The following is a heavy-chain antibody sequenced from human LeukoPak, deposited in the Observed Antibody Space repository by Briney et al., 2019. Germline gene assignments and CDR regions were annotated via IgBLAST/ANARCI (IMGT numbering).Heavy chain of an antibody. J-gene: IGHJ4*02. V-gene: IGHV1-46*01. Sequence: ASVKVSCTTSGYTFTSYYMHWVRQAPGQGLEWMGLNNPSTGTTAYAQTFQGRVTMTRDASTSTVYMELSSLTSEDTAVYFCARDRGLLYGSSGCLDSWGQGTLVTVSS. D-gene: IGHD6-19*01. CDR2: NNPSTGTT. CDR3: ARDRGLLYGSSGCLDS. CDR1: GYTFTSYY.